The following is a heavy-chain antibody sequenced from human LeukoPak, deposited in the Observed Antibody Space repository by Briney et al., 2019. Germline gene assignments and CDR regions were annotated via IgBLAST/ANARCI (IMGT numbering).Heavy chain of an antibody. CDR1: AYTFTNYA. J-gene: IGHJ5*02. CDR2: ISVSNGNT. V-gene: IGHV1-18*01. D-gene: IGHD1-26*01. Sequence: ASVKVSCKASAYTFTNYAISWVRQAPGQGLERMGWISVSNGNTNYAQKLQGRVTMTTDTSTNTAYMELRSLRFDDTAVYYCGRDLAGIVGVTAWFDPWGQGTLVTVSS. CDR3: GRDLAGIVGVTAWFDP.